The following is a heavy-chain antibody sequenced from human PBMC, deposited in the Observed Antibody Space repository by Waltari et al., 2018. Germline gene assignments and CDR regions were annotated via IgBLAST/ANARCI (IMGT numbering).Heavy chain of an antibody. V-gene: IGHV3-74*02. J-gene: IGHJ6*02. CDR2: INSDGSDT. Sequence: EVQLVESGGGLVQPGRSLRLSCTASGFTFGDYAMSWVRQSPGKGLVWVARINSDGSDTSYADFVKGRFTISRDNAKNTVYLQMKSLRAEDTAVYFCARVARKTYSSPVPGRDYYYGMDVWGLGTTVTVSS. CDR1: GFTFGDYA. D-gene: IGHD3-22*01. CDR3: ARVARKTYSSPVPGRDYYYGMDV.